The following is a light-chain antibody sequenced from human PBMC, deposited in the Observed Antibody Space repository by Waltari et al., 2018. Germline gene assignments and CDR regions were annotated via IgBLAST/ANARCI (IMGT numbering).Light chain of an antibody. CDR1: QSVSSN. CDR3: QQYNNWPLT. Sequence: ETVMTQSPATLSVSPGERATLSCRASQSVSSNLAWYQQKPGQAPRLLIYGASTRATGIPARVRGSGSGTEFTLTISSLQSEDFAVYYGQQYNNWPLTFGGGTKVEIK. CDR2: GAS. J-gene: IGKJ4*01. V-gene: IGKV3-15*01.